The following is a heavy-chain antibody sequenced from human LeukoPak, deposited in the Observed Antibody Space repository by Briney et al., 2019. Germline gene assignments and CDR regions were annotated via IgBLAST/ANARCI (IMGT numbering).Heavy chain of an antibody. Sequence: PSGTLSLTCAVSGGSISSSNWWSWVRPPPGKGLEWIGEIYHSGSTNYNPSLKSRVTISVDKSKNQFSLKLSSVTAADTAVYYCARHFDGPGIAAAGKSIGAFDIWGQGTMVTVSS. CDR2: IYHSGST. D-gene: IGHD6-13*01. V-gene: IGHV4-4*02. CDR3: ARHFDGPGIAAAGKSIGAFDI. J-gene: IGHJ3*02. CDR1: GGSISSSNW.